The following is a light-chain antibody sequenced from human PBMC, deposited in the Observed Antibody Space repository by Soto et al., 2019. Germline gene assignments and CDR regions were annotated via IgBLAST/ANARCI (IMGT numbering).Light chain of an antibody. CDR3: SSYRSSNPPFV. CDR1: SSDVGDYDY. CDR2: DVT. J-gene: IGLJ1*01. Sequence: QSVLTQPSSVSGSPGQSITISCTGTSSDVGDYDYVSWYQHLPGKAPKLLIYDVTTRPSGVSNRFSCSKSGNTASLTISGLQAEDEADYYCSSYRSSNPPFVFGTGTKVTVL. V-gene: IGLV2-14*03.